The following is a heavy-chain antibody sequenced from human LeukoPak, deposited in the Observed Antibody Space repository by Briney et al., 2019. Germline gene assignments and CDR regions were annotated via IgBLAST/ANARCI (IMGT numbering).Heavy chain of an antibody. V-gene: IGHV4-39*07. Sequence: PSETLSLTCTVSGGSISSSSYYWGWIRQPPGKGLEWIGSIYYSGSTYYNPSLKSRVTISVDTSKNQFSLKLSSVTAADTAVYYCARSLRQLAAALYYWGQGTLVTVSS. D-gene: IGHD6-13*01. CDR2: IYYSGST. J-gene: IGHJ4*02. CDR3: ARSLRQLAAALYY. CDR1: GGSISSSSYY.